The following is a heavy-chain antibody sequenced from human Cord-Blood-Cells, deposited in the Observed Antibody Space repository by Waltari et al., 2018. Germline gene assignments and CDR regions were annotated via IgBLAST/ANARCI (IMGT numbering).Heavy chain of an antibody. CDR3: ARGELIAAAYYFDY. J-gene: IGHJ4*02. Sequence: QVQLQQWGAGLLKPSETLSLTCAVYGGSFSGYYWSWIRQPPGKGLEWIGEINHSGSTNYNAALKSRVTISVDTSNNQFSLKLSSVTAADTAVDYCARGELIAAAYYFDYWGQGTLVTVSS. CDR2: INHSGST. V-gene: IGHV4-34*01. CDR1: GGSFSGYY. D-gene: IGHD6-13*01.